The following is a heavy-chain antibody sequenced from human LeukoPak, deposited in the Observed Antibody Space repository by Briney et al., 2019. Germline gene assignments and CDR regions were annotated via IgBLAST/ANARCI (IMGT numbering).Heavy chain of an antibody. J-gene: IGHJ4*02. CDR3: ARNGPIAAAAPLRY. CDR2: IWYDGSNK. Sequence: PGRSLRLSCAASGFTFSSYGMRWVRQAPGKGLEWVAVIWYDGSNKYYADSVKGRFTISRDNSKNTLYLQMNSLRAEDTAVYYCARNGPIAAAAPLRYWGQGTLVTVSS. V-gene: IGHV3-33*01. D-gene: IGHD6-13*01. CDR1: GFTFSSYG.